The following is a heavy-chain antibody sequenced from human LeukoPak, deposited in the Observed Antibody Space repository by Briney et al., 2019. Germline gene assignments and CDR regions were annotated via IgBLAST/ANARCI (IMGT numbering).Heavy chain of an antibody. V-gene: IGHV4-4*07. CDR2: IYTSGST. CDR1: GGPISSYY. CDR3: AREGSAFDI. J-gene: IGHJ3*02. Sequence: ETLXXXCTVSGGPISSYYWSWLRQPAGKGLEWIGRIYTSGSTNYNTSLKSRVTISVETSKNEFSLKLSSMAAAGAGVYYCAREGSAFDIWGQGTMVTVSS.